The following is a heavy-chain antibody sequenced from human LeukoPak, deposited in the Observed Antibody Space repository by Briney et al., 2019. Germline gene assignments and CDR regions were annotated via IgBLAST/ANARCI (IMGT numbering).Heavy chain of an antibody. V-gene: IGHV1-69*04. J-gene: IGHJ4*02. CDR3: ARDPSIAAPGY. CDR2: IIPILGIA. CDR1: GGTFSSYA. Sequence: SVKVSCKASGGTFSSYAISWVRQAPGQGLEWMGRIIPILGIANYAQKFQGRVTITADKSTSTAYMELSSLRSEDTAVYYCARDPSIAAPGYWGQRTLVTVSS. D-gene: IGHD6-13*01.